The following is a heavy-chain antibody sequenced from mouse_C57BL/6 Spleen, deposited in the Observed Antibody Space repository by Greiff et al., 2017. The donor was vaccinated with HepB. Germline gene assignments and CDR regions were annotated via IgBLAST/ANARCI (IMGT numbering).Heavy chain of an antibody. CDR1: GYTFTNYW. Sequence: QVQLQQSGAELVRPGTSVKMSCKASGYTFTNYWIGWVKLRPVHGLEWIGDIYPGGGYTNYNEKFKGKATLTADKSSSTAYMQFSSLTSEDSAIYYCARSSNYGNYVGYFDVWGTGTTVTVSS. CDR2: IYPGGGYT. D-gene: IGHD2-1*01. J-gene: IGHJ1*03. CDR3: ARSSNYGNYVGYFDV. V-gene: IGHV1-63*01.